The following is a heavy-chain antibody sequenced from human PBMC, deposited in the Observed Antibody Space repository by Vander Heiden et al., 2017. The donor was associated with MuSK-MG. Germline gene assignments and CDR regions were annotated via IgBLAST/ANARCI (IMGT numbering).Heavy chain of an antibody. CDR2: ISSSSSTI. V-gene: IGHV3-48*01. J-gene: IGHJ5*02. Sequence: EVQLVESGGGLVQPGGSLRLSCAASGFTFSSYSMNWVRQAPGKGLEWVSYISSSSSTIYYADSVKGRFTISRDNAKNSLYLQMNSLRAEDTAVYYCARVPAWNYPNWFDPWGQGTLVTVSS. CDR1: GFTFSSYS. CDR3: ARVPAWNYPNWFDP. D-gene: IGHD1-7*01.